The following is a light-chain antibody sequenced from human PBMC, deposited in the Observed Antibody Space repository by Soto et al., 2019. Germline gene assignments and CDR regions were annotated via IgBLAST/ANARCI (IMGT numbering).Light chain of an antibody. Sequence: QSVLTQSPSVSAAPGQKVTISCSGSSSNIGNNYVSCYQQLPGTAPKLLFYDNNKRPSGIPDRFSGSKSGTSGTLDITGLQTGDEADYYCATWDGSLPGEVFGGGTKLTVL. J-gene: IGLJ2*01. V-gene: IGLV1-51*01. CDR1: SSNIGNNY. CDR2: DNN. CDR3: ATWDGSLPGEV.